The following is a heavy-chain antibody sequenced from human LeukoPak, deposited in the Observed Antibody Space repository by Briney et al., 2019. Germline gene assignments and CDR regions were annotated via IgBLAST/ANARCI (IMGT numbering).Heavy chain of an antibody. J-gene: IGHJ6*03. CDR1: GFTFSSYA. CDR2: ISGSGGST. V-gene: IGHV3-23*01. D-gene: IGHD3-10*01. Sequence: GGSLRLSCAASGFTFSSYAMSWVRQAPGKGLEWVSAISGSGGSTYYAGSVKGRFTISRDNSKNTLYLQMNSLRAEDTAVYYCAKEVDQLEGRYYYYYMDVWGKGTTVTISS. CDR3: AKEVDQLEGRYYYYYMDV.